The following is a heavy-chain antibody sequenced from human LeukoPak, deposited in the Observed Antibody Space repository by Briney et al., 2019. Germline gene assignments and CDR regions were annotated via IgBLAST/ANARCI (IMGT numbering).Heavy chain of an antibody. CDR2: INGGGDAT. CDR3: ARCTASCYANAFDV. CDR1: GFTFNNNA. D-gene: IGHD2-2*01. V-gene: IGHV3-23*01. J-gene: IGHJ3*01. Sequence: GESLRLSCTASGFTFNNNAMSWVRQAPGKGLEWVSAINGGGDATEYTDSVKGRFTISRDNSKNTLYLQMNSLRPENTAVYYCARCTASCYANAFDVWGQGTLLTVSS.